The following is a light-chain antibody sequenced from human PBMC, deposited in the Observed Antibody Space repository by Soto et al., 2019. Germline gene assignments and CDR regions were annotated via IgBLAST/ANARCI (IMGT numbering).Light chain of an antibody. CDR1: QSISSY. Sequence: DIQMTQSPSSLSASVGDRVTITCRASQSISSYLNWYQQKPGKAPNLLIYAASSLQSGVPSKFSGSGYGTDFTLIISSLQPEDFATYYCQQSYSSPFTFGPGTKVDIK. J-gene: IGKJ3*01. CDR2: AAS. CDR3: QQSYSSPFT. V-gene: IGKV1-39*01.